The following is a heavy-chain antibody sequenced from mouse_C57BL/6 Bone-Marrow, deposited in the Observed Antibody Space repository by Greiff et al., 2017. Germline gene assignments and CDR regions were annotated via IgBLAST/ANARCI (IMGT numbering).Heavy chain of an antibody. CDR3: AREGDYGFFAY. V-gene: IGHV1-52*01. CDR2: IDPSDSET. Sequence: QVQLKQPGAELVRPGSSVKLSCKASGYTFTSYWMHWVKQRPIQGLEWIGNIDPSDSETHYNQRFKDKATLTVDKSSSTAYMQLSSLTSEDSAVYYCAREGDYGFFAYWGQGTLVTVSA. J-gene: IGHJ3*01. D-gene: IGHD2-2*01. CDR1: GYTFTSYW.